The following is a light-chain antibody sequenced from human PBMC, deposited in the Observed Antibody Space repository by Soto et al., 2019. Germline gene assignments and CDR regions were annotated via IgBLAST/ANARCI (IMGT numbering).Light chain of an antibody. V-gene: IGKV4-1*01. CDR3: QQYYSTPWT. CDR1: QILLHSSDNRNY. CDR2: WAS. Sequence: EIVMAQFPETLAVSVCEMATIKCRSSQILLHSSDNRNYLTWYQQKPGQPPKLLIYWASTRQSGVPDRFSGSGSGTDFTLTINSLQAEDVAVYYCQQYYSTPWTFGQGTKVDI. J-gene: IGKJ1*01.